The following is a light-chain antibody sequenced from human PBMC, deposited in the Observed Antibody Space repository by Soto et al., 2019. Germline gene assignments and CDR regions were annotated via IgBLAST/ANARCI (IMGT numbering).Light chain of an antibody. J-gene: IGKJ1*01. CDR1: QSVGNN. CDR2: QTS. Sequence: EIVMTQSPATLSVSPGERTTLSCRASQSVGNNLAWYQHRPGQAPRLLIYQTSIRAAGIPARFSASGTGTDFTLTISDVQPEDFAVYYCHQRQSWPRTFGQGTKVDI. CDR3: HQRQSWPRT. V-gene: IGKV3D-15*03.